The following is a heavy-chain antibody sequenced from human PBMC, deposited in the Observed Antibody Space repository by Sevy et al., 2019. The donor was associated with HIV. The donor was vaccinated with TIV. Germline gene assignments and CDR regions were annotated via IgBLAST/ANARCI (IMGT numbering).Heavy chain of an antibody. CDR1: GFTFGDYC. CDR2: LKSDVFGGTV. V-gene: IGHV3-49*04. J-gene: IGHJ4*02. D-gene: IGHD6-13*01. CDR3: TRWKAAQSIFDY. Sequence: GGSLRLSCTASGFTFGDYCMSWVRQAPGKGLEWVAFLKSDVFGGTVDHAAPVRGRFVISRDDSKPIAYLQMNDLKTEDTGVYYCTRWKAAQSIFDYWGQGALVTVSS.